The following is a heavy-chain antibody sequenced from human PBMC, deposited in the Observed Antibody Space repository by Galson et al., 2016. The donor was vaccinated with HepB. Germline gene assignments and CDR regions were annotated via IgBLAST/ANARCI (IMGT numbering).Heavy chain of an antibody. CDR3: VCRGRDFLSPYFYWNY. V-gene: IGHV3-64*02. J-gene: IGHJ4*02. Sequence: SLRLSCAASGFTFRSFAMHWVRQAPGKGLEYVSTISNSGGSTHYADSVKARFTISRDNSKNTLYLQMGSLRAEDTAVYYCVCRGRDFLSPYFYWNYWGQGTLVTVSS. CDR1: GFTFRSFA. CDR2: ISNSGGST. D-gene: IGHD3-3*01.